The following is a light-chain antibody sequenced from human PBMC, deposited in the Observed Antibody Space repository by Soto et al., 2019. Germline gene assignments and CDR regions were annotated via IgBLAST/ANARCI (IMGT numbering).Light chain of an antibody. CDR2: DVT. Sequence: QSALTQPRSVSGSPGQSVTISCTGTSSDVGNYNYVSWYQQHPDKAPKLMIYDVTKRPSGVPDRFSGSKSGNTASLTISGLQTEDEADYYCFSYAGSSDVFGTGTKLTVL. CDR3: FSYAGSSDV. V-gene: IGLV2-11*01. CDR1: SSDVGNYNY. J-gene: IGLJ1*01.